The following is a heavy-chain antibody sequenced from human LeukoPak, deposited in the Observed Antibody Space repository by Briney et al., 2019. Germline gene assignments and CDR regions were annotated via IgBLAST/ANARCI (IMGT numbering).Heavy chain of an antibody. V-gene: IGHV4-34*01. Sequence: PSETLSLTCAAYGGSFSGYYWSWIRQPPGKGLEWIGEINHSGSTNYNPSLKSRVTISVDTSKNQFSLKLSSVTAADTAVYYCARAPSTRGPFGYWGQGTLVTVSS. J-gene: IGHJ4*02. CDR2: INHSGST. D-gene: IGHD1-26*01. CDR3: ARAPSTRGPFGY. CDR1: GGSFSGYY.